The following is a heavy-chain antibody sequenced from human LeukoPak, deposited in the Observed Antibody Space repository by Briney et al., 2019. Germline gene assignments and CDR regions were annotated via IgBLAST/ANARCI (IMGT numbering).Heavy chain of an antibody. CDR3: ARETGDFDP. CDR1: GFTFSSFA. J-gene: IGHJ5*02. Sequence: GGSLRLSCAASGFTFSSFAMSWVRQAPGKGLEWVSVISGRGDSTYYADSVKGRFTISRDNSKSTVYLQMNSLRAEDTAVYYCARETGDFDPWGQGTLVIVSS. D-gene: IGHD7-27*01. CDR2: ISGRGDST. V-gene: IGHV3-23*01.